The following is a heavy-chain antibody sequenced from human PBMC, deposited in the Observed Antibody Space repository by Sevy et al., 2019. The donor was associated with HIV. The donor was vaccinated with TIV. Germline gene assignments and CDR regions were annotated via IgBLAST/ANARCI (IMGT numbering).Heavy chain of an antibody. Sequence: ASVKVSCKASGYTFTSYGISWVRQAPGQGLEWMGWISAYNGNTNYAQMLQGRVTMTTDTSTSTAYMELRSLRSDDTAVYYCARVGSYYYDSSGYSFDYWGQGTLVTVSS. CDR3: ARVGSYYYDSSGYSFDY. V-gene: IGHV1-18*01. CDR2: ISAYNGNT. CDR1: GYTFTSYG. J-gene: IGHJ4*02. D-gene: IGHD3-22*01.